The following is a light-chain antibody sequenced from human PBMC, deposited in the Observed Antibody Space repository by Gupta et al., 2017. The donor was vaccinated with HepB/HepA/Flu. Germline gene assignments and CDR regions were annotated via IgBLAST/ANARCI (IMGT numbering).Light chain of an antibody. Sequence: SSVLTQPPSVSVAPGKTARITCGGNNIGSKSVHWYQQKPGRAPVLIIYYDRDRPAGIPGRFSGTNSGNTATLTISRVEAGDEADYYCQVWDSSSDHVVFGGGTKLTVL. CDR1: NIGSKS. CDR3: QVWDSSSDHVV. J-gene: IGLJ2*01. V-gene: IGLV3-21*04. CDR2: YDR.